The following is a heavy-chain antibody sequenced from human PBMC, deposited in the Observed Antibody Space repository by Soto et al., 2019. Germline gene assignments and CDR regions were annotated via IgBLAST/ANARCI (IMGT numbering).Heavy chain of an antibody. V-gene: IGHV4-39*01. CDR3: ARQRSYYGSGSYYHVGQYYYGMDV. Sequence: QLQLQESGPGLVKPSETLSLTCTVSGGSISSSSYYWGWIRQPPGKGLEWIGSIYYSGSTYYNPSLKSRVTISVDTSKNQSSLKLSSVTAADTAVYYCARQRSYYGSGSYYHVGQYYYGMDVWGQGTTVTVSS. D-gene: IGHD3-10*01. CDR2: IYYSGST. CDR1: GGSISSSSYY. J-gene: IGHJ6*02.